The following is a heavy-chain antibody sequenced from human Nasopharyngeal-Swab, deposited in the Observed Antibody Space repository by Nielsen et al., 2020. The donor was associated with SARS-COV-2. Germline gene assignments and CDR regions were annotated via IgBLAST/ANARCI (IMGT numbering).Heavy chain of an antibody. V-gene: IGHV1-46*01. CDR1: GYTFTSHY. D-gene: IGHD3-3*01. CDR3: ARSYYDFWSGYLEYYYGMDV. Sequence: ASVKVSCKASGYTFTSHYMHWVRQAPGQGLEWMGIINPSGGGTTYAQKFQGRVTMTRDTSTSTVYMELSSLRSEDTAVYYCARSYYDFWSGYLEYYYGMDVWGQGTTVTVPS. J-gene: IGHJ6*02. CDR2: INPSGGGT.